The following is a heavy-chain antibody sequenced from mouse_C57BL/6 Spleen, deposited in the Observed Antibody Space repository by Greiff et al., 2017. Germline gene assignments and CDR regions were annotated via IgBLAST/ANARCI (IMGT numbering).Heavy chain of an antibody. Sequence: VQLQQSDAELVKPGASVKISCKVSGYTFTNHTIHWMKQRPEQGLEWIGYIYPRDGSTKYNEKFKGKATLTADKSSSTAYMQLNSLTSDDSAVYFCAREGTGLYWYFDVWGTGTTVTVSS. V-gene: IGHV1-78*01. CDR1: GYTFTNHT. D-gene: IGHD4-1*01. J-gene: IGHJ1*03. CDR3: AREGTGLYWYFDV. CDR2: IYPRDGST.